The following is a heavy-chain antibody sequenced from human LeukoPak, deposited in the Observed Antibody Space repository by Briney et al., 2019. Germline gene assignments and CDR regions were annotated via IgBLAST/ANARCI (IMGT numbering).Heavy chain of an antibody. V-gene: IGHV4-4*02. Sequence: SETLSLTCAVSGGSFSTNWWSWVRQPPGKGLEWIGEIYHSGSTNYNPSPKRRVSLSVDKSKNQFSLRLYSVTAADTAVYYCTREGRYCSGGSCYPIWGQGTTVTVSS. CDR2: IYHSGST. CDR3: TREGRYCSGGSCYPI. D-gene: IGHD2-15*01. J-gene: IGHJ6*02. CDR1: GGSFSTNW.